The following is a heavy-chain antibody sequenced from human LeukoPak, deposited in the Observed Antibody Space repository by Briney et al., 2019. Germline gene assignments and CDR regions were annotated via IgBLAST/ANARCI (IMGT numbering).Heavy chain of an antibody. Sequence: GASVKVSCKASGFSFTSYYMHWVRQATGQGLEWMGWMNPNSGNTGYAQKFQGRVTMTRNTSISTAYMELSSLRSEDTAVYYCASGGNYYGSELLDYWGQGTLVTVSS. V-gene: IGHV1-8*02. CDR2: MNPNSGNT. D-gene: IGHD3-10*01. CDR3: ASGGNYYGSELLDY. J-gene: IGHJ4*02. CDR1: GFSFTSYY.